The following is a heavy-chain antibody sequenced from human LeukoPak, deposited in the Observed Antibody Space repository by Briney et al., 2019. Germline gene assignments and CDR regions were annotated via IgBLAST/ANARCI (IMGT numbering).Heavy chain of an antibody. CDR1: GFTFGSYA. J-gene: IGHJ3*02. CDR2: ISGIGGST. V-gene: IGHV3-23*01. Sequence: GGSLRLSCAASGFTFGSYAMSWVRQAPGKGLEWVSAISGIGGSTYYADSVKGRFTISRDNSKNTLYLQMNSLRAEDTAVYYCAKFVPAPTAAFDIWGQGTMVTVSS. CDR3: AKFVPAPTAAFDI.